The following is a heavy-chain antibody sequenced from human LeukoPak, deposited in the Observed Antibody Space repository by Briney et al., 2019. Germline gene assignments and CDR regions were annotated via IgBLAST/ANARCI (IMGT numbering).Heavy chain of an antibody. CDR2: INHNGNVN. V-gene: IGHV3-7*03. J-gene: IGHJ6*02. CDR3: ARGGGLDV. D-gene: IGHD3-16*01. CDR1: GFTFSSYW. Sequence: GGSLRLSRAASGFTFSSYWMNWACQAPGKGLEWVASINHNGNVNYYVDSVKGRFTISRDNAKNSLYLQMSNLRAEDTAVYFCARGGGLDVWGQGATVTVSS.